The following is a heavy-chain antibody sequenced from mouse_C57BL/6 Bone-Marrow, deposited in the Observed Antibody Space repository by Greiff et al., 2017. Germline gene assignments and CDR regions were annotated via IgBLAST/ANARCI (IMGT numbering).Heavy chain of an antibody. V-gene: IGHV1-54*01. CDR2: INPGSGGT. D-gene: IGHD2-4*01. CDR1: GYAFTNYL. Sequence: VQLQQSGAELVRPGTSVKVSCKASGYAFTNYLIAWVKQRPGQGLEWIGVINPGSGGTNYNEKFKGKATLTADKSSSTAYMQLSSLTSEDSAVYFCARSGYDYDNFDDWGKGTTLTVSS. J-gene: IGHJ2*01. CDR3: ARSGYDYDNFDD.